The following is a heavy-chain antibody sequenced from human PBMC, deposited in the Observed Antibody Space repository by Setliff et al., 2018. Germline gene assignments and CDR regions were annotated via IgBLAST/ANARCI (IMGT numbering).Heavy chain of an antibody. CDR3: AAEGRVGVPAANYYYYYGMDV. J-gene: IGHJ6*02. Sequence: ASVKVSCKASGYTFTSYGFSWVRQAPGQGLEWMGWISVYNGKTKYAQKLQGRVTITADKSTSTAYMELSSLRSEDTAVYYCAAEGRVGVPAANYYYYYGMDVWGQGTTVTVSS. D-gene: IGHD2-2*01. CDR1: GYTFTSYG. V-gene: IGHV1-18*01. CDR2: ISVYNGKT.